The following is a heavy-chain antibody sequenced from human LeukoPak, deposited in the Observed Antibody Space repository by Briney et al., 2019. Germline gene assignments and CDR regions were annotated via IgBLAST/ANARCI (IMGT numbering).Heavy chain of an antibody. CDR3: ARQIRYADGALDY. CDR2: IYPGDSDT. J-gene: IGHJ4*02. D-gene: IGHD1-1*01. CDR1: GYSFTSYW. Sequence: GESLEISCQGSGYSFTSYWIGWVRQMPGKGLEWMGIIYPGDSDTRYSPSFQGQVTISADKSISTAYLQWSSLKASDTAMYYCARQIRYADGALDYWGQGTLVTVSS. V-gene: IGHV5-51*01.